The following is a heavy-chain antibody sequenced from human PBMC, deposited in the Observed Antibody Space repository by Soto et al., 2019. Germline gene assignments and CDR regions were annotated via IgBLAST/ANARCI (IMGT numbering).Heavy chain of an antibody. V-gene: IGHV3-21*01. CDR3: ARGSAFIGLDY. CDR1: GFIFTRYS. CDR2: IGTSGSYI. D-gene: IGHD1-26*01. J-gene: IGHJ4*02. Sequence: LGGSLILSCAVSGFIFTRYSMNWGPQAPGKGLEWVSSIGTSGSYIYDTDSVKGRFTISRDNTKDSLYLQMNSLRAEDTAIYYCARGSAFIGLDYWGQGTPVTVSS.